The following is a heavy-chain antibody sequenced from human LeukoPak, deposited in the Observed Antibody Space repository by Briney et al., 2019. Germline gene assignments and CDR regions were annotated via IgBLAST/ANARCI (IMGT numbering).Heavy chain of an antibody. V-gene: IGHV4-39*07. CDR2: MYHSGIT. CDR1: GGSISSGDYY. J-gene: IGHJ5*02. D-gene: IGHD3-10*01. Sequence: SPSETLSLTCTVSGGSISSGDYYWSWIRQPPGKGLEWIASMYHSGITYYNSSLKSRATISVDTSKNQFSLKLNSVTAADTSVYYCARLTPGKNWFDPWGHGTLVTVSS. CDR3: ARLTPGKNWFDP.